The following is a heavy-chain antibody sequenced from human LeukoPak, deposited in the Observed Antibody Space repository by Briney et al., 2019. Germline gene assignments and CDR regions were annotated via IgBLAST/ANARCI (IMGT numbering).Heavy chain of an antibody. D-gene: IGHD1-26*01. CDR1: GFTFSSYV. CDR3: SREGISGSYFVFYY. V-gene: IGHV3-33*01. J-gene: IGHJ4*02. CDR2: IWYDGSNK. Sequence: GGSLRLSCAASGFTFSSYVMQWVRQAPGKGLEWVAVIWYDGSNKYYADSVKGRFTISRDNSKNTLYLQMNSLRAEDTAVYYCSREGISGSYFVFYYWGQGTLVTVSS.